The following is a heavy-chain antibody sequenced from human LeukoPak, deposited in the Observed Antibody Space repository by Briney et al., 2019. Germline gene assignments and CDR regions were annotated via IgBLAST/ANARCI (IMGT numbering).Heavy chain of an antibody. J-gene: IGHJ4*02. CDR3: ARDLSSDY. Sequence: PGGSLRLSRRASGFAFSTYWMHWVRQTPGKGLVWVSRINSDGSSTNYADSVKGRFTISRDNAKNTVYLQMNSLRVEDTAVYYCARDLSSDYWGQGTQVTVSS. V-gene: IGHV3-74*01. CDR2: INSDGSST. D-gene: IGHD2/OR15-2a*01. CDR1: GFAFSTYW.